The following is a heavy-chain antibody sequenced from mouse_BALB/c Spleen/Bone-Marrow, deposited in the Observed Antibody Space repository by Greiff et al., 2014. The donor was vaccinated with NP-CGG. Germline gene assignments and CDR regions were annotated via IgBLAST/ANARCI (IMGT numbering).Heavy chain of an antibody. D-gene: IGHD2-4*01. CDR3: ALYHDYDVGH. CDR1: GFNIKDTY. J-gene: IGHJ2*01. Sequence: EVQLVESGAELVKPGASVKLSCTASGFNIKDTYMHWVKQRPEQGLEWIGRIDPANGNTKYDPKFQGKATITADTSSNTAYLQLSSLTSEDTAVYYCALYHDYDVGHWGQGTTLTVSS. CDR2: IDPANGNT. V-gene: IGHV14-3*02.